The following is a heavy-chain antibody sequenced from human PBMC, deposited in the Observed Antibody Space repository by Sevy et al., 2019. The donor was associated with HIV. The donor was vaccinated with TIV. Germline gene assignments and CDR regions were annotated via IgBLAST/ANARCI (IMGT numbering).Heavy chain of an antibody. Sequence: GGSLRLSCAASGFIFSSYAMSWVRQAPGKGLEWASVITGSGGGTYYGDSVKGRFTMSRDNSKNTVYLQMNSLRAEDTAVYHCAKTGGSGSSSDYFDYWGQGTLVTVSS. CDR1: GFIFSSYA. CDR2: ITGSGGGT. V-gene: IGHV3-23*01. J-gene: IGHJ4*02. D-gene: IGHD3-10*01. CDR3: AKTGGSGSSSDYFDY.